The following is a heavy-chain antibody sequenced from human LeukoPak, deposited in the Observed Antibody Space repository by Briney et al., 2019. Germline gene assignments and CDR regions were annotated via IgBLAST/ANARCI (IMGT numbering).Heavy chain of an antibody. V-gene: IGHV3-23*01. CDR1: GFTFSSYA. CDR2: ISGNGGGT. J-gene: IGHJ4*02. D-gene: IGHD6-13*01. CDR3: VTRYSPQDLDY. Sequence: PGGSLRLSCAASGFTFSSYAMSWARQAPGKGLEWVSGISGNGGGTYYADSVKGRFTISRDNSKNTLYLQMNSLRDEDTAVYYCVTRYSPQDLDYWGQGTLVTVSS.